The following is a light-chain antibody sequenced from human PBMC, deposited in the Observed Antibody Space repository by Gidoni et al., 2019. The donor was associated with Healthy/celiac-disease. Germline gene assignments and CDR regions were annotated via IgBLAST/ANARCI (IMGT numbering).Light chain of an antibody. CDR1: QSVSSSY. CDR3: QQYGSFHLT. CDR2: GAS. Sequence: EILLTQSPGTLSLSPGERATLSCRASQSVSSSYLAWYQQKPGQAPRLLIYGASSRATGIPDRFSGSGSGTDFTLTISRLEPEDFAVYYCQQYGSFHLTFGGGTKVEIK. V-gene: IGKV3-20*01. J-gene: IGKJ4*01.